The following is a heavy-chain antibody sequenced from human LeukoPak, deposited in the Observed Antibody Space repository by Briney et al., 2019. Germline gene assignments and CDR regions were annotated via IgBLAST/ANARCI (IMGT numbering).Heavy chain of an antibody. CDR1: GFTVSSNY. Sequence: GGSLRLSCAASGFTVSSNYMSWVRQAPGKGLEWVSRINRDGSTTNYADSVKGRFTVSRDNAKNTLNLQMNSLRAEDTAVYYCARDRKSGESSEIDFWGQGTLVTVSS. J-gene: IGHJ4*02. CDR2: INRDGSTT. CDR3: ARDRKSGESSEIDF. D-gene: IGHD3-10*01. V-gene: IGHV3-74*01.